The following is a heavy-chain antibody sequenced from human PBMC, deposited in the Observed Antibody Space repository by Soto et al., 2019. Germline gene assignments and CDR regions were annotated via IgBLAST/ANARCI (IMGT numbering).Heavy chain of an antibody. CDR2: IKQDGSEK. CDR3: AREPYYYDSSGYYHWFDP. J-gene: IGHJ5*02. D-gene: IGHD3-22*01. CDR1: GFTFSSYW. V-gene: IGHV3-7*03. Sequence: GGSLRLSCAASGFTFSSYWMSWVRQAPGKGLEWVANIKQDGSEKYYVDSVKGRFTISRDNAKNSLYLQMNSLRAEDTAVYYCAREPYYYDSSGYYHWFDPWGQGTLVTVSS.